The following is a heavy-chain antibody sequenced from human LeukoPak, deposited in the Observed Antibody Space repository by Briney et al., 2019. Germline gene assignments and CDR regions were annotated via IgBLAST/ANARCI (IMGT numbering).Heavy chain of an antibody. CDR3: AKANYYDSSGYPDSDAFDI. D-gene: IGHD3-22*01. Sequence: SLSLSCAASGFTFDDYAMHWVRQAPGKGLEWVSGISWNSGSIGYADSVKGRFTISRDNAKNSPYLQMNSLRAEDTALYYCAKANYYDSSGYPDSDAFDIWGQGTMVTVSS. V-gene: IGHV3-9*01. J-gene: IGHJ3*02. CDR2: ISWNSGSI. CDR1: GFTFDDYA.